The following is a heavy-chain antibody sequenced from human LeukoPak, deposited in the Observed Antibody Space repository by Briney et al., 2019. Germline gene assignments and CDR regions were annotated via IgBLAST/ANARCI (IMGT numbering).Heavy chain of an antibody. CDR3: ARGVTYYDFWSGYRNWFDP. Sequence: GASVKVSCKASGYTFTGYYMHWVRQAPGQGLEWMGWINPNSGGTNYAQKFQGRVTMTRDTSISTAYMELSRLRSDDTAVYYCARGVTYYDFWSGYRNWFDPWGQGTLVTVSS. CDR2: INPNSGGT. D-gene: IGHD3-3*01. J-gene: IGHJ5*02. V-gene: IGHV1-2*02. CDR1: GYTFTGYY.